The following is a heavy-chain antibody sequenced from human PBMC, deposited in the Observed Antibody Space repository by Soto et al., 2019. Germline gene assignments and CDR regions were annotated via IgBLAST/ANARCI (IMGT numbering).Heavy chain of an antibody. CDR2: ISGSGGST. J-gene: IGHJ5*02. Sequence: EVQLLESGGGLVQPGGSLRLSCAASGFTFSSYAMSWVRQAPGKGLEWVSAISGSGGSTYYADSVKGRFTISRDNSKNTLHLQMNSLRAEDTAVYYCAKDGGVATILGWFDPWGQGTLVTVSS. CDR3: AKDGGVATILGWFDP. V-gene: IGHV3-23*01. CDR1: GFTFSSYA. D-gene: IGHD5-12*01.